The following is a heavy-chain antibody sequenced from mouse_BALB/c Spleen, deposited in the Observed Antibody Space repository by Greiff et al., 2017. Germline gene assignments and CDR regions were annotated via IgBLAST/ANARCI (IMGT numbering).Heavy chain of an antibody. J-gene: IGHJ4*01. CDR1: GFTFSNYW. CDR2: IRLKSNNYAT. Sequence: EVQLQESGGGLVQPGGSMKLSCVASGFTFSNYWMNWVRQSPEKGLEWVAEIRLKSNNYATHYAESVKGRFTISRDDSKSSVYLQMNNLRAEDTGIYYCTREDYDENAMDYWGQGTSVTVSS. CDR3: TREDYDENAMDY. V-gene: IGHV6-6*02. D-gene: IGHD2-4*01.